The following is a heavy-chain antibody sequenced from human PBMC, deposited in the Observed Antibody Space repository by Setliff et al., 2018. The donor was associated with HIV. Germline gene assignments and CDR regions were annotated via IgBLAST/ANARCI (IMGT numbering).Heavy chain of an antibody. CDR2: VYYSGST. CDR3: GTTELYYDIGGYYYFDY. Sequence: KPSETLSLTCTVSGGSISSSNYYWGWIRQPPGKGLEWIGNVYYSGSTYSNPSLKSRVTISIDTSANRFSLKLHSVTAADTAVYYCGTTELYYDIGGYYYFDYWGPGTLVTVSS. CDR1: GGSISSSNYY. D-gene: IGHD3-22*01. V-gene: IGHV4-39*02. J-gene: IGHJ4*02.